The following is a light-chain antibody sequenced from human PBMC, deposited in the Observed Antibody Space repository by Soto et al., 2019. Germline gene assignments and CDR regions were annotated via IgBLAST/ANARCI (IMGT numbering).Light chain of an antibody. Sequence: DIQMTQSPSSLSASVGDRVTITCRASQNINSYVNWYQQKPGKAPKLLISAASSLQIGVPSRFLGSESGTDYTLTISRLQPEDFATYYCQQTYSNPPWTFGQGTKVEVK. V-gene: IGKV1-39*01. J-gene: IGKJ1*01. CDR3: QQTYSNPPWT. CDR1: QNINSY. CDR2: AAS.